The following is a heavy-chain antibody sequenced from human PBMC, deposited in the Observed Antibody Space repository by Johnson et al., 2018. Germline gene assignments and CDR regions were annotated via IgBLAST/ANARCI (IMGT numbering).Heavy chain of an antibody. D-gene: IGHD1-14*01. Sequence: QVQLVQSGGGLVKPGGSLRLSCAASGFTFSNAWMNWVRQAPGKGLEWVAVISDDGSNKYYADSVKGRFTISRYNSKNTLYLQMNSLRAEDTAVYYCAKDHSPDQTYYYYYMDVWGKGTTVTVPS. CDR3: AKDHSPDQTYYYYYMDV. CDR1: GFTFSNAW. V-gene: IGHV3-30*18. J-gene: IGHJ6*03. CDR2: ISDDGSNK.